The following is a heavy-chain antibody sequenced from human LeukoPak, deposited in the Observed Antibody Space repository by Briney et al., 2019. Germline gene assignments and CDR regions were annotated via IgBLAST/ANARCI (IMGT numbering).Heavy chain of an antibody. CDR1: GYTFTDYY. CDR3: ARDMGRYSGYDYDY. J-gene: IGHJ4*02. CDR2: IHPNNGAT. Sequence: GASVKVSCKTSGYTFTDYYLHWVRQAPGQGLEWVGWIHPNNGATHYAQKFQGRLTMTRDTSISTVYMELTRLRSDDTAVYYCARDMGRYSGYDYDYWGQGTLVTASS. V-gene: IGHV1-2*02. D-gene: IGHD5-12*01.